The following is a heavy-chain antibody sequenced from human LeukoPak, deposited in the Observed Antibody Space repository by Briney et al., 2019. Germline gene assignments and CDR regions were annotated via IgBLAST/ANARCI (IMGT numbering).Heavy chain of an antibody. Sequence: SETLSLTCTVSGGSSSSSSYFWGWIRQPPGKGLEWIVNIHNSGGTHHNPSLKSRVTISVDTSKNQFSLKLSSVTAADTAVYYCATLDHSSSYYYDSSAFYRWGQGTLVTVSS. CDR3: ATLDHSSSYYYDSSAFYR. J-gene: IGHJ4*02. CDR1: GGSSSSSSYF. CDR2: IHNSGGT. V-gene: IGHV4-39*01. D-gene: IGHD3-22*01.